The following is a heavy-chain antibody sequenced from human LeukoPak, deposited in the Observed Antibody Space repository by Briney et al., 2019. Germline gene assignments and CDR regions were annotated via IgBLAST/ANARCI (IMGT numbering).Heavy chain of an antibody. Sequence: PSETLSLTCDAYGGSFSGYYWSWIRQPPGKGLEWIGEINHSGSTNYNPSRKSRVTISVDTSKNQFSLKLSSVTAADTAVYYCARDSSSWYSNKAFDIWGQGTMVTVSS. D-gene: IGHD6-13*01. CDR2: INHSGST. CDR3: ARDSSSWYSNKAFDI. CDR1: GGSFSGYY. J-gene: IGHJ3*02. V-gene: IGHV4-34*01.